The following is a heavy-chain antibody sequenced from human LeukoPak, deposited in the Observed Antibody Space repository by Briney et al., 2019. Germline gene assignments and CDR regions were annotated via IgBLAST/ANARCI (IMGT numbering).Heavy chain of an antibody. CDR2: ISWNSGSI. CDR3: AKVRPDYYYGSGSYYNGGPFDY. D-gene: IGHD3-10*01. J-gene: IGHJ4*02. Sequence: GGSLRLSCAASGFTFSNYAMGWVRQAPGKGLEWVSGISWNSGSIGYADSVKGRFTISRDNAKNSLYLQMNSLRAEDTALYYCAKVRPDYYYGSGSYYNGGPFDYWGQGTLVTVSS. CDR1: GFTFSNYA. V-gene: IGHV3-9*01.